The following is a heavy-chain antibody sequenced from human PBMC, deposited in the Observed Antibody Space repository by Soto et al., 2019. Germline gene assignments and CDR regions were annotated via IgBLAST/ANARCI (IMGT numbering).Heavy chain of an antibody. CDR3: AGEEGLLNWFDP. J-gene: IGHJ5*02. Sequence: EVLLVESGGGLVQPRGSLRLSCAASGFTFSSYSMNWVRQAPGKGLEWVSYISSSSSTIYYADSAKGRFPISRDNAKNSLYLQMNSLRAEDTAVYYCAGEEGLLNWFDPWGQGTLVTVSS. V-gene: IGHV3-48*01. D-gene: IGHD1-26*01. CDR2: ISSSSSTI. CDR1: GFTFSSYS.